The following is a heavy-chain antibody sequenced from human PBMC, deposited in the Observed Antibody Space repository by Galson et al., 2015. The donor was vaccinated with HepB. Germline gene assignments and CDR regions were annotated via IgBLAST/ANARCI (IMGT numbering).Heavy chain of an antibody. CDR1: GYTFTSDG. CDR2: TSAYNGNT. Sequence: SVKVSCKASGYTFTSDGISWVRQAPGQGLEWMGWTSAYNGNTNYAQKFQGRVTMTTDTSTSTAYMELRSLRSDDTAEYYCARDGKFVPAPIGADYYYGVDVWGQGTPVTVSS. J-gene: IGHJ6*02. D-gene: IGHD2-2*02. V-gene: IGHV1-18*04. CDR3: ARDGKFVPAPIGADYYYGVDV.